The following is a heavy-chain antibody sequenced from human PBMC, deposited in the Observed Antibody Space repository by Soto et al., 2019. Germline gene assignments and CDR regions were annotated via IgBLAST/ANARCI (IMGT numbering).Heavy chain of an antibody. CDR1: GFTFSDYY. J-gene: IGHJ6*02. CDR3: ARGLSCIRTSCRVGTVDV. D-gene: IGHD2-2*01. Sequence: QVQLVESGGGLVKPGGSLRLSCAASGFTFSDYYMSWIRQAPGKGLEWVSYISSSGSTICYADSVKGRFTMSRDNAKNLLYLQMNSLRADDRAVYYCARGLSCIRTSCRVGTVDVWGQGTTVTVSS. V-gene: IGHV3-11*01. CDR2: ISSSGSTI.